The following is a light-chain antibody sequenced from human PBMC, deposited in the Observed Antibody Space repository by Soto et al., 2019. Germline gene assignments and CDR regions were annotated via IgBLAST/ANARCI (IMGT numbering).Light chain of an antibody. V-gene: IGKV1-5*03. J-gene: IGKJ2*01. CDR2: KAS. CDR1: QSISSW. CDR3: QQYNSYPHT. Sequence: DIQLTQSPSTLSPSVGDRVTITCRASQSISSWLAWYQQKPGKAPKLLIYKASSLQSGVPPRFSGSGSGTEFTLTISSLQPDDFATYYCQQYNSYPHTFGQGTKLESK.